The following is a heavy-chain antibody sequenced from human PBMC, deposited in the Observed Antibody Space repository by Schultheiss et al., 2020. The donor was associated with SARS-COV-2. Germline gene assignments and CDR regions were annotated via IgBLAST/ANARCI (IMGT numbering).Heavy chain of an antibody. Sequence: GGSLRLSCAASGFTFSSYGMHWVRQAPGKGLEWVSVIYSGGSTSYADSVKGRFTISRDNSKNTMYLQMNSLRAEDTAVYYCARRGLNSFDYWGQGTLVTVSS. CDR1: GFTFSSYG. J-gene: IGHJ4*02. CDR3: ARRGLNSFDY. CDR2: IYSGGST. V-gene: IGHV3-53*01. D-gene: IGHD3-16*01.